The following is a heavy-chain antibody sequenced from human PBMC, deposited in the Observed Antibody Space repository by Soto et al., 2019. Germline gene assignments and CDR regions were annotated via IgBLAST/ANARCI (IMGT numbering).Heavy chain of an antibody. Sequence: GSLRLSWAASGFTFSSFAMSWVRQAPRKGLEWVSAISGSGASTYYADSEKGRFTISTDNSKNTLYLQMNSLRAEDTAVYYCAKGKQWGWPYYYCMGVWGKGTTVTVSS. V-gene: IGHV3-23*01. D-gene: IGHD6-19*01. CDR3: AKGKQWGWPYYYCMGV. J-gene: IGHJ6*03. CDR1: GFTFSSFA. CDR2: ISGSGAST.